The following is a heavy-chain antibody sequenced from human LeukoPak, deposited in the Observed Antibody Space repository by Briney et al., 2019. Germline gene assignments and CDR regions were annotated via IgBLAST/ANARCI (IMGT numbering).Heavy chain of an antibody. Sequence: MPSQTLSLTCTVSGGSISSGGYYWSWIRQPPGKGLEWIGYIYHSGSTYYNPPLKSRVTISVDRSKNQFSLKLSSVTAADTAVYYCARFDSSPPLVAFDIWGQGTMVTVSS. CDR1: GGSISSGGYY. V-gene: IGHV4-30-2*01. CDR2: IYHSGST. J-gene: IGHJ3*02. CDR3: ARFDSSPPLVAFDI. D-gene: IGHD3-22*01.